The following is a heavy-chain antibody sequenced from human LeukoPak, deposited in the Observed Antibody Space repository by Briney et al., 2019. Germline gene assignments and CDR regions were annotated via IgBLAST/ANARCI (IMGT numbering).Heavy chain of an antibody. J-gene: IGHJ3*02. Sequence: ASVKVSCKASGYTFTGYYMHWVRQAPGQGLEWMGWINPNSGGTNYAQKFQGRVTMTRDTSISTAYMELSSLRSEDTAVYYCARDRIGVWGQGYCSGGSCYTDAFDIWGQGTMVTVSS. V-gene: IGHV1-2*02. CDR1: GYTFTGYY. CDR2: INPNSGGT. D-gene: IGHD2-15*01. CDR3: ARDRIGVWGQGYCSGGSCYTDAFDI.